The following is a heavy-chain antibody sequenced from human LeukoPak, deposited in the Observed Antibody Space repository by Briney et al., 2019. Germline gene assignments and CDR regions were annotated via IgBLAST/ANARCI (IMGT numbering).Heavy chain of an antibody. CDR2: IIPIFGIA. V-gene: IGHV1-69*04. D-gene: IGHD2-2*01. J-gene: IGHJ6*02. CDR3: ARVTCSSTSCSYYGMDV. CDR1: GGTFSSYA. Sequence: GASVKVSCKASGGTFSSYAISWVRQAPGQGLEWMGRIIPIFGIANYAQKFQGRVTITADKSTSTAYMELSSLRSEDMAVYYCARVTCSSTSCSYYGMDVWGQGTTVTVSS.